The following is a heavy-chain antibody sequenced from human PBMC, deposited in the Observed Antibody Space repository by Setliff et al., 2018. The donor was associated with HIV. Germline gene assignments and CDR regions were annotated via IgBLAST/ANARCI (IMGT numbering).Heavy chain of an antibody. CDR1: GYTFTSYG. D-gene: IGHD2-2*01. V-gene: IGHV1-18*01. Sequence: PSVKVSCKASGYTFTSYGISWVRQAPGQGLEWMGWISAYNGNTNYAQKLQGRVTMTTDTSTSTAYMELRSLRSDDTAVYYCARGPPIVVVPAALLTFDYWGQGTLVTVSS. CDR3: ARGPPIVVVPAALLTFDY. CDR2: ISAYNGNT. J-gene: IGHJ4*02.